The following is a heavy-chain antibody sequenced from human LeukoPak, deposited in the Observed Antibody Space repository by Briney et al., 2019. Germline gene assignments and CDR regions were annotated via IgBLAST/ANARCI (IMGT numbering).Heavy chain of an antibody. Sequence: PSETLSLTCAVYGGSFSGYYWSWVRQAPGKGLEWVGRIKSKTDGGTTDYAAPVKGRFTISRDDSKNTLYLQMNSLKTEDTAVYYCTTWKPYMDVWGKGTTVTISS. CDR3: TTWKPYMDV. V-gene: IGHV3-15*01. D-gene: IGHD1-1*01. CDR1: GGSFSGYY. CDR2: IKSKTDGGTT. J-gene: IGHJ6*03.